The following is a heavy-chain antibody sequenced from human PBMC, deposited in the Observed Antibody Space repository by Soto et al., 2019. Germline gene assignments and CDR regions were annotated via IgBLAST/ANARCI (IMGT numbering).Heavy chain of an antibody. CDR3: AIGSAYYYDSSATPFDY. J-gene: IGHJ4*02. V-gene: IGHV1-69*01. CDR2: IIPIFGTA. Sequence: QVQLVQSGAEVKKPGSSVKVSCKASGGTLSSYAISWVRQAPGQGLEWMGGIIPIFGTANYAQKFQGRVTITADESTSTAYMELSSLRSEDTAVYYCAIGSAYYYDSSATPFDYWGQGTLVTVSS. CDR1: GGTLSSYA. D-gene: IGHD3-22*01.